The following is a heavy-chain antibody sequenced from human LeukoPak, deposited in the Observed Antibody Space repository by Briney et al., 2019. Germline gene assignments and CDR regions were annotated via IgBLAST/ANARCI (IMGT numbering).Heavy chain of an antibody. CDR3: ARADRVSYYDFWSGYPGWFDP. Sequence: SETLSLTCAVYGGSFSGYLWSWNRQPPGKRLEWIGEINHSGSTNYNPSLKSRVTISVDTSKDQLSLNLSSVTAADTAVYYCARADRVSYYDFWSGYPGWFDPWGQGTLVTVSS. J-gene: IGHJ5*02. V-gene: IGHV4-34*01. CDR1: GGSFSGYL. D-gene: IGHD3-3*01. CDR2: INHSGST.